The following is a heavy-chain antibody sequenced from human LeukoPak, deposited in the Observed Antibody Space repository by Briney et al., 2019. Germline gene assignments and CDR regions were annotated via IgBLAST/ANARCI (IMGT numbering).Heavy chain of an antibody. CDR1: GYTFTSYG. D-gene: IGHD3-22*01. Sequence: GASVKVSCKASGYTFTSYGISWVRQAPGQGLEWMGWISAYNGNTNYAQKLQGRVTMTTDTSTSTAYMELRSLRSDDTAVYYCARDFYYDSSGAVPGNYWGQGTLVTVSS. J-gene: IGHJ4*02. CDR3: ARDFYYDSSGAVPGNY. V-gene: IGHV1-18*01. CDR2: ISAYNGNT.